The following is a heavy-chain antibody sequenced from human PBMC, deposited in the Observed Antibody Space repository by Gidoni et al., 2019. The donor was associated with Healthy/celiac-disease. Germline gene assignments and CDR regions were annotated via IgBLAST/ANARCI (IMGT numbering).Heavy chain of an antibody. CDR3: ARRTRWCGELSRLKYFDY. J-gene: IGHJ4*02. Sequence: QVHLQQWGAGLLKPSETLSLTCAVYGASFSGYYWSWIRQPPGKGREWIGEIHPSGSTNYNTSHKSRGTISVDTSKNQFSLKLSSVTAADTAVYYCARRTRWCGELSRLKYFDYWGQGTLVTVSS. D-gene: IGHD3-10*01. V-gene: IGHV4-34*01. CDR1: GASFSGYY. CDR2: IHPSGST.